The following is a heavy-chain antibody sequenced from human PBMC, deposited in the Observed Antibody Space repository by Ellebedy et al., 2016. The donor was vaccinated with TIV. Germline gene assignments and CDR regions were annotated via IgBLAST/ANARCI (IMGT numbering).Heavy chain of an antibody. CDR2: IYYTGST. V-gene: IGHV4-39*01. D-gene: IGHD2/OR15-2a*01. J-gene: IGHJ4*02. CDR3: ARHVHHNSRADY. CDR1: GGSISGSDSY. Sequence: SETLSLXXTVSGGSISGSDSYWGWIRQSPEKGLEWIGTIYYTGSTLYNPSLKSRVTISVDTSKNDFSLRMTSVTAADTAVYYWARHVHHNSRADYWGQGILVTVSS.